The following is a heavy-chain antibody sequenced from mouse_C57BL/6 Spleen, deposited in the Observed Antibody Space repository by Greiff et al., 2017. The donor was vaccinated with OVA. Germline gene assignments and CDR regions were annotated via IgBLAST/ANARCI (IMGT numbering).Heavy chain of an antibody. CDR1: GFSLRTFGMG. V-gene: IGHV8-8*01. Sequence: QVTLKESGPGILQPSQTLSLTCSFSGFSLRTFGMGVGWIRQPSGKGLEWLAPIWLDDDQSFNPALKSRLPISKDTSKNQVFLKIANVDTADTATYYCARMGDSSGFAYWGQGTLVTVSA. J-gene: IGHJ3*01. CDR3: ARMGDSSGFAY. D-gene: IGHD3-2*02. CDR2: IWLDDDQ.